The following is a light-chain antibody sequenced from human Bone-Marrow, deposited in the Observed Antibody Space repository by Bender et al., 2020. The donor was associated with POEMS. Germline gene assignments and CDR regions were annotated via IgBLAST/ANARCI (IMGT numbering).Light chain of an antibody. Sequence: SYELTQPPSVSVAPGQTATLTCKGHDIDMKSVNWYQQKAGQAPVLVVYEDSDRPSGIPERFSGSNSGDTATLTITRVEVEDEADYYCHVWDSSRDCEFGGGTKLTVL. CDR1: DIDMKS. J-gene: IGLJ2*01. V-gene: IGLV3-21*02. CDR2: EDS. CDR3: HVWDSSRDCE.